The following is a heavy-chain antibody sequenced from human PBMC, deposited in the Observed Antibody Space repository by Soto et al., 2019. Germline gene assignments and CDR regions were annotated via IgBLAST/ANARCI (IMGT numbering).Heavy chain of an antibody. V-gene: IGHV3-15*01. J-gene: IGHJ4*02. D-gene: IGHD3-9*01. Sequence: PGGSLRLSCAASGFTFSNAWMSWVRQAPGKGLEWVAGIKSKTDGGTTDYAAPVKGRFTISRDDSKNTLYLQMNSLKTEDTAVYYCTTGPVLRYFDWLKSVGDYWGQGTLVTVSS. CDR2: IKSKTDGGTT. CDR3: TTGPVLRYFDWLKSVGDY. CDR1: GFTFSNAW.